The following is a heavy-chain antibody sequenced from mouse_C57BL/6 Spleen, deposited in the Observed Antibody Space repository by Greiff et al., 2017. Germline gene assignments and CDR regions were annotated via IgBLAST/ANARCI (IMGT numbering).Heavy chain of an antibody. CDR2: INYDGSST. CDR3: ARRGYGRAFDY. Sequence: EVHLVESEGGLVQPGSSMKLSCTASGFTFSDYYMAWVRQVPEKGLVWVANINYDGSSTYYLDSLKSRFIISRDNAKNILYLQMSSLKSEDTATYYCARRGYGRAFDYWGQGTTLTVSS. V-gene: IGHV5-16*01. CDR1: GFTFSDYY. D-gene: IGHD1-1*01. J-gene: IGHJ2*01.